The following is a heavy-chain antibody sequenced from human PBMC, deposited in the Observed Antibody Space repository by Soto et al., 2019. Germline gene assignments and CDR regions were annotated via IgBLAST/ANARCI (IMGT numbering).Heavy chain of an antibody. D-gene: IGHD3-22*01. V-gene: IGHV4-31*03. CDR2: IYYSGST. Sequence: QVQRQESGPGLVKPSQTLSLTCTVSGGSISSGGYYWSWIRQHPGKGLEWVGYIYYSGSTYYNPSLKSRVTISVDTSKNQFSLKLSSVTAADTAVYYCARDRGSSAWHAFDYWGQGTLVTVYS. CDR3: ARDRGSSAWHAFDY. CDR1: GGSISSGGYY. J-gene: IGHJ4*02.